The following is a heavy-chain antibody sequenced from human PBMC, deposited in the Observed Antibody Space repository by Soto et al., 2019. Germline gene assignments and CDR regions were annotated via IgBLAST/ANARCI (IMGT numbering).Heavy chain of an antibody. V-gene: IGHV3-33*01. D-gene: IGHD2-2*01. CDR2: IWYDGSNK. CDR1: GFTFSSYG. CDR3: ARCSTSCYGWFDP. Sequence: QVPLVESGGGVVQPGRSLRLSCAASGFTFSSYGMHWVRQAPGTGLEWVAVIWYDGSNKYYAHSVKGRFTISRANSKNTLYLQMNSLRAEDTAVYYCARCSTSCYGWFDPWGQGTLFTFSS. J-gene: IGHJ5*02.